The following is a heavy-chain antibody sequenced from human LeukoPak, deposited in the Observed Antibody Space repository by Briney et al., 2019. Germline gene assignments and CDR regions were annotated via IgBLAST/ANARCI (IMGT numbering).Heavy chain of an antibody. CDR3: TTDGLYSIDC. CDR1: GFTFSYAW. Sequence: GGSLRLSCAASGFTFSYAWMTWVRQAPGKGLEWVGRIKSKSDGGTTDYAAPVKGRFSISRDDSKNTLYLQMNSLKTEDTGVYFRTTDGLYSIDCWGQGTLVTVSS. J-gene: IGHJ4*02. D-gene: IGHD6-13*01. CDR2: IKSKSDGGTT. V-gene: IGHV3-15*01.